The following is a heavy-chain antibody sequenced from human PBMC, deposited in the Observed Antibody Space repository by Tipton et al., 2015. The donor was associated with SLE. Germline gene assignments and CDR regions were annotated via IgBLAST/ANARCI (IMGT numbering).Heavy chain of an antibody. CDR1: GGSISRSSHY. J-gene: IGHJ5*02. Sequence: TLSLTCTVSGGSISRSSHYWGWIRQPPGKGLEWIGSIYYSGRTYYSSSLKSRVTISVDTSKNQFSLKLSSVTDADTAVYYCARKGQYQGWFDPWGQGTLVTVSS. CDR3: ARKGQYQGWFDP. D-gene: IGHD2-2*01. CDR2: IYYSGRT. V-gene: IGHV4-39*07.